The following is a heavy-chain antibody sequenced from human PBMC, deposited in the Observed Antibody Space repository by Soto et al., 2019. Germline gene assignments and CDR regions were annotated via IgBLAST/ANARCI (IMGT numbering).Heavy chain of an antibody. Sequence: EVQLLESGGGLVQPGGSLRLSCAASGFTFSSYAMSWVRQAPGKGLEWVSAISGSGGSTCYADSVKGRFTISRDNSKNTLYLQMNSLRAEDTAVYYCAKDRDQWLRWQGGDYWGQGTLVTVSS. CDR3: AKDRDQWLRWQGGDY. V-gene: IGHV3-23*01. CDR2: ISGSGGST. D-gene: IGHD5-12*01. CDR1: GFTFSSYA. J-gene: IGHJ4*02.